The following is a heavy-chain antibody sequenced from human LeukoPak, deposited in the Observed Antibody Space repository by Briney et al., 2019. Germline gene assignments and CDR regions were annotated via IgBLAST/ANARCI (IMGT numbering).Heavy chain of an antibody. Sequence: ASVKVSCKASGYTFTGYYLHWVRQAPGQGLEWMGWINPNSGDTDYAQNFQGRVTMARDTSISTAYLDLSRLRSDDTAVYYCARDMDTGPDLFDYWGQGTLVTVSS. CDR1: GYTFTGYY. V-gene: IGHV1-2*02. D-gene: IGHD5-18*01. CDR3: ARDMDTGPDLFDY. CDR2: INPNSGDT. J-gene: IGHJ4*02.